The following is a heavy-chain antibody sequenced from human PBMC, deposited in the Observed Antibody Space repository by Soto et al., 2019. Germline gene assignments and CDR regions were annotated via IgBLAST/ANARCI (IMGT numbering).Heavy chain of an antibody. CDR3: AREGDHPFSLGY. V-gene: IGHV4-4*02. D-gene: IGHD3-16*01. CDR2: VHHSGST. CDR1: GGSITDKW. J-gene: IGHJ4*02. Sequence: QVQLQESGPGLVKPSGILSLTCAVSGGSITDKWWSWIRQTPGKGLEWIGEVHHSGSTNYSPSLKSRVTMSEDTSKNDFSLKLFSLTATDTAIYYCAREGDHPFSLGYWGQGTLVTVSS.